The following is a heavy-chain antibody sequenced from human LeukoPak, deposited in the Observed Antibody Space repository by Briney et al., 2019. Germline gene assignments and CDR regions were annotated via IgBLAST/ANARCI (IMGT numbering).Heavy chain of an antibody. J-gene: IGHJ4*02. V-gene: IGHV1-2*02. CDR2: INPNSGDT. CDR3: TRGGYGYAVDY. Sequence: GASVKVSCKASGGTFSSYAISWVRQAPGQGLEWMGWINPNSGDTKYPQKFQGRVTMTRDTSISTAYMELSRLTSDDTAVYYCTRGGYGYAVDYWGQGTLVTVSS. D-gene: IGHD5-18*01. CDR1: GGTFSSYA.